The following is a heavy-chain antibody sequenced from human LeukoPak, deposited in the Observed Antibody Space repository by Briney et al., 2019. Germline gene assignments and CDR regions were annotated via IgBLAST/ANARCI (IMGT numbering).Heavy chain of an antibody. V-gene: IGHV3-23*01. D-gene: IGHD5-12*01. J-gene: IGHJ4*02. CDR3: AKLVVATVYGAHYFDY. CDR1: GFTFSSYA. CDR2: ISGSGGST. Sequence: PGGSLRLSCAASGFTFSSYAVSWVRQAPGKGLEWVSAISGSGGSTYYADSVKGRFTISRDNSKNTLYLQMNSLRAEDTAVYYCAKLVVATVYGAHYFDYWGQGTLVTVSS.